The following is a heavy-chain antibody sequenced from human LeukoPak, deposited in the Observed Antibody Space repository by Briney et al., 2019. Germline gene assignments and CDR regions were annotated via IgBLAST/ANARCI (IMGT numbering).Heavy chain of an antibody. D-gene: IGHD5-18*01. CDR2: IYYSGST. Sequence: SQTLSLTCTVSGGSISSGGYYWSWIRQHPGKGLEWIGYIYYSGSTYYNPSLKSRVTISVDTSKDQFSLKLSSVTAADTAVYYCAREEIQPDAFDIWGQGTMVTVSS. J-gene: IGHJ3*02. V-gene: IGHV4-31*03. CDR1: GGSISSGGYY. CDR3: AREEIQPDAFDI.